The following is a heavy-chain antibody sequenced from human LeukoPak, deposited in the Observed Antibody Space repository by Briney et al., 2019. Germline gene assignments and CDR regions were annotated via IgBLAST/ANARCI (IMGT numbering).Heavy chain of an antibody. CDR2: IGSDDNK. J-gene: IGHJ6*02. CDR1: GFTFRDCA. Sequence: GGSLRLSCAASGFTFRDCAMTWVRQAPGKGLEWVSSIGSDDNKHYSESVKGRFAISRDNSKNTLFLQMSSLRAEDTAVYYCAKDLYYYVAMDVWGQGTTVTVSS. D-gene: IGHD3-10*02. CDR3: AKDLYYYVAMDV. V-gene: IGHV3-23*01.